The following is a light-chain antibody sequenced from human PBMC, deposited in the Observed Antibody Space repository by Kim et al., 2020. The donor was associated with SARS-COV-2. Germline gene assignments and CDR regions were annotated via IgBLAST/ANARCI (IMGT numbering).Light chain of an antibody. Sequence: SAGDRATLSCKASQSVRSHFAWYQQRPGQAPRLLISGASTRAAGIPARFSGSGSGTEFTLTIDNLQSEDLAVYYCQQYYKWPPLTFGGGAKVDIK. CDR1: QSVRSH. V-gene: IGKV3D-15*01. CDR3: QQYYKWPPLT. J-gene: IGKJ4*01. CDR2: GAS.